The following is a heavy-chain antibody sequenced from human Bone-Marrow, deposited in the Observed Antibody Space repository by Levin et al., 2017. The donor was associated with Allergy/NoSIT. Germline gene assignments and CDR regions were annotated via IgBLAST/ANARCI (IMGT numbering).Heavy chain of an antibody. CDR1: GFIVSTYD. D-gene: IGHD6-6*01. CDR3: ARDSSRNGMDV. J-gene: IGHJ6*02. Sequence: GGSLRLSCAASGFIVSTYDIHWVRQVVGKGLEWVAEIGTGSDSYYPDSLKGRFTISRENSKNSVYLQMNSLRDGDTAVYFCARDSSRNGMDVWGQGTTVTVSS. CDR2: IGTGSDS. V-gene: IGHV3-13*01.